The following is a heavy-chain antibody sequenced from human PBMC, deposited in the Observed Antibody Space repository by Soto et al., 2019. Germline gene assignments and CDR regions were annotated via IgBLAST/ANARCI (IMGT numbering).Heavy chain of an antibody. J-gene: IGHJ4*02. V-gene: IGHV3-23*01. CDR2: ISGSGGST. Sequence: EVQLLESGGGLVQPGGSLRLSCAASGFTFSSYAMSWVRQAPGKGLEWVSAISGSGGSTYYADSVKGRFTISRDNSKNPLYLQMNSLRAEDTAVYYCAKDRQSSWGSYRLTPDFDYWGQGTLVTVSS. CDR3: AKDRQSSWGSYRLTPDFDY. CDR1: GFTFSSYA. D-gene: IGHD3-16*02.